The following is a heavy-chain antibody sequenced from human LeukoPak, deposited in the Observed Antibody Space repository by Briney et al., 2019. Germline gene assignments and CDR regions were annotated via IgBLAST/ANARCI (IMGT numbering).Heavy chain of an antibody. CDR1: GYSMSSGYY. D-gene: IGHD3-22*01. V-gene: IGHV4-38-2*02. Sequence: SETLSLTCTVSGYSMSSGYYWGWIRQPPERGLEWIGSMYHTGSTYYNPSLKSRVTISVDTSKNQFSLKLTSVTAADTAVYYCARGGRNYYDSSGYDAFDIWGQGTMVTVSS. J-gene: IGHJ3*02. CDR2: MYHTGST. CDR3: ARGGRNYYDSSGYDAFDI.